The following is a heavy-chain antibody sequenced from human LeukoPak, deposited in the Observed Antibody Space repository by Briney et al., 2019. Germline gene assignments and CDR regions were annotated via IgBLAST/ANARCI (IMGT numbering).Heavy chain of an antibody. CDR1: GFTFSSYS. V-gene: IGHV3-21*01. Sequence: GSLRLSCAASGFTFSSYSMNWVRQAPGKGLEWVSSISSSSSYIYYADSVKGRFTISRDNSKNTLYLQMNSLRAEDTAVYYCASDAYCGGDCPDAFDIWGQGTMVTVSS. D-gene: IGHD2-21*02. CDR3: ASDAYCGGDCPDAFDI. J-gene: IGHJ3*02. CDR2: ISSSSSYI.